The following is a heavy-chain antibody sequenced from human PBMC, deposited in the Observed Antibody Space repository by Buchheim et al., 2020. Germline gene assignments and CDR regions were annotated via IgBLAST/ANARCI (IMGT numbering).Heavy chain of an antibody. Sequence: HVRLQESGPGLVKPSETLSLTCPVSGGSVDSRTYHWSWIRQAPGKGLEWIGHISYTGNTNYSPSLKSRATISIDTSKDSFSLKLTSATAADPAVYYCARDRAGDYDIMTGTYFYGMDVWGQGTT. CDR3: ARDRAGDYDIMTGTYFYGMDV. CDR1: GGSVDSRTYH. CDR2: ISYTGNT. D-gene: IGHD3-9*01. J-gene: IGHJ6*02. V-gene: IGHV4-61*01.